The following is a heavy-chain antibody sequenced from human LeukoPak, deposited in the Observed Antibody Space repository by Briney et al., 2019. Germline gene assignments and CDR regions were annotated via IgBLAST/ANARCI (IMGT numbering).Heavy chain of an antibody. V-gene: IGHV4-31*03. J-gene: IGHJ4*02. CDR3: ARGGGYYYPYYFDY. D-gene: IGHD3-22*01. CDR1: GGSISSGGYY. CDR2: IYYSGST. Sequence: SETLCLTCTVSGGSISSGGYYWSWIRQHPGKGLEWIGYIYYSGSTYYNPSLKSRVTISVDTSKNQFSLKLSSVTAADTAVYYCARGGGYYYPYYFDYWGQGTLVTVSS.